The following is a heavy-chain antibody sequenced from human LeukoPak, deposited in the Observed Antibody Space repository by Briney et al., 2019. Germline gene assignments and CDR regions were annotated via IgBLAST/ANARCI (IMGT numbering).Heavy chain of an antibody. CDR1: GFTFTSYT. J-gene: IGHJ5*01. CDR2: MREDGGEI. D-gene: IGHD4/OR15-4a*01. CDR3: ARGGARWFDS. V-gene: IGHV3-7*01. Sequence: GGSLRLSCAASGFTFTSYTMSWVRQAPGKGLEWVASMREDGGEIYYVDSVRGRSTISRDNAKNSLYLQMDSLRADDTAVYYCARGGARWFDSWGLGTLVTVSS.